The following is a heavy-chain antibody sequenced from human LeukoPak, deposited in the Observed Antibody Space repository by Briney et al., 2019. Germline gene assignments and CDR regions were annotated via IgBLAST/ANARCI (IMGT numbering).Heavy chain of an antibody. CDR3: ARAPSAVAGMLDY. CDR2: ITSSRSYT. CDR1: GFSFSDYY. Sequence: GGSLRLSCAASGFSFSDYYMSWIRQAPGKGLEWVSYITSSRSYTNYADSVKGRFTISRDNAKNSLYLQMNSLRAEDTAVYYRARAPSAVAGMLDYWGQGTLVTVSS. V-gene: IGHV3-11*06. J-gene: IGHJ4*02. D-gene: IGHD6-19*01.